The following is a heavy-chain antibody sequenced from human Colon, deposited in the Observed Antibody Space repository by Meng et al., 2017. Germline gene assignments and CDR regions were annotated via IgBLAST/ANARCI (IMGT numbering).Heavy chain of an antibody. D-gene: IGHD3/OR15-3a*01. CDR2: FFHTGRT. V-gene: IGHV4-4*02. J-gene: IGHJ4*02. CDR3: ARHISILGQRGFDY. Sequence: QGQLQESGPGLWKPSGTLSLTCAVSGGSISSNWWSWVRQPPGKGLEWIGEFFHTGRTNYDPSLKSRVTISVDKSNNQFSLKLTSVTAADTAVYYCARHISILGQRGFDYWGQGTLVTVSS. CDR1: GGSISSNW.